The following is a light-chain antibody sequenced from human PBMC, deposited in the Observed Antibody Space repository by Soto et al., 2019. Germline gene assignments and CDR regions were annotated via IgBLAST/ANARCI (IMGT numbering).Light chain of an antibody. Sequence: DIQMTQSPSTLSASAVDRVTITCRASQSISSWLAWYQQKPGKAPKLLIYKASSLESGVPSRFSGSGSGTEFTLTISSLQPDDFATYYCQQYNSYWTFGQGTKVDIK. V-gene: IGKV1-5*03. CDR2: KAS. CDR3: QQYNSYWT. CDR1: QSISSW. J-gene: IGKJ1*01.